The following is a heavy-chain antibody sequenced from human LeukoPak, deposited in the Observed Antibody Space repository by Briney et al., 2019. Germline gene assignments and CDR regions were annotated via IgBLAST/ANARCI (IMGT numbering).Heavy chain of an antibody. Sequence: SETLSLTCTVSGGSISSYYWSWIRQPPGKGLEWIGYIYTSGSTNYNPSLKSRVTISADTSKNQFSLKLSSVTAADTAVYYCARLFSSSWSLYFDYWGQGTLVTVSS. J-gene: IGHJ4*02. CDR2: IYTSGST. CDR3: ARLFSSSWSLYFDY. V-gene: IGHV4-4*09. CDR1: GGSISSYY. D-gene: IGHD6-13*01.